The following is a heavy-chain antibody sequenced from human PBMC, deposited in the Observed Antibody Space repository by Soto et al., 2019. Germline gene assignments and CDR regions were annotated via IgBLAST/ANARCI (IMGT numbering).Heavy chain of an antibody. J-gene: IGHJ6*02. CDR2: ISAYNGNT. D-gene: IGHD2-2*01. Sequence: QVQLVQSGAEVKKPGASVKVSCKASGYTFTSYGISWVRQAPGQGLEWMGWISAYNGNTNYAQKLQGRVTMTTDTYTSIAYMELTTLRSDDPAVYYCAREGVAAHCSSPRSRHSYYYGMDVWGPGTTVTVSS. V-gene: IGHV1-18*01. CDR3: AREGVAAHCSSPRSRHSYYYGMDV. CDR1: GYTFTSYG.